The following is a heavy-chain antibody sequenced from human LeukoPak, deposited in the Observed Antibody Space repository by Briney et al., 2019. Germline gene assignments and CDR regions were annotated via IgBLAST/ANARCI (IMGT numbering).Heavy chain of an antibody. Sequence: GGSERLSCAASGFTFSSYNMNWIRQAPGKGLEWVSSITSGSSYIYYADSVKGQFTISRDNAKNSLYLQMNSLRAEDTAVYYCARDPYSGSYGNYYYYFMDVWGKGTTVTISS. CDR3: ARDPYSGSYGNYYYYFMDV. V-gene: IGHV3-21*01. D-gene: IGHD1-26*01. CDR2: ITSGSSYI. J-gene: IGHJ6*03. CDR1: GFTFSSYN.